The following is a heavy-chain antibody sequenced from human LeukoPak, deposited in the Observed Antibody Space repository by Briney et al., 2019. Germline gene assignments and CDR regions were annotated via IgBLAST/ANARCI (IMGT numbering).Heavy chain of an antibody. CDR3: ARGASVVAGSDNAFDI. V-gene: IGHV3-21*01. D-gene: IGHD6-19*01. CDR2: ISTSSSYI. J-gene: IGHJ3*02. Sequence: PGGTLRLSCAASGFTFSSYGMSWVRQAPGKGLEWVSSISTSSSYIYYADSVKGRFTISRDNAKKSLYLQMSSLRAEDTAVYYCARGASVVAGSDNAFDIWGQGTMVTVSS. CDR1: GFTFSSYG.